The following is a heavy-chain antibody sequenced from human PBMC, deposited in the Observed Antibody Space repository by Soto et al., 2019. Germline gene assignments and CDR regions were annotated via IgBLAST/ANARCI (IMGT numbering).Heavy chain of an antibody. CDR1: GFTFSSYS. V-gene: IGHV3-48*01. Sequence: PGGSLRLSCAASGFTFSSYSMNWVRQAPGKGLEWVSYISSSSSTIYYADSVKGRFTISRDNAKNSLYLQMNSLRAEDTAVYYCATTSSGWYGRYFDYWGQGTLVTVSS. D-gene: IGHD6-19*01. CDR2: ISSSSSTI. CDR3: ATTSSGWYGRYFDY. J-gene: IGHJ4*02.